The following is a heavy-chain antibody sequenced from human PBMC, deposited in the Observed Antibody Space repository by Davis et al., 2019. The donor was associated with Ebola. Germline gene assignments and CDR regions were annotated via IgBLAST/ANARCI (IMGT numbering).Heavy chain of an antibody. CDR1: GYTFTSYG. CDR3: ARGRYSSSWSRTYYYYGMDV. J-gene: IGHJ6*02. V-gene: IGHV1-2*04. CDR2: INPNSGGT. Sequence: ASVKVSCKASGYTFTSYGISWVRQAPGQGLEWMGWINPNSGGTNYAQKFQGWVTITRVTSISTAYMELSRLRSDDTAVYYCARGRYSSSWSRTYYYYGMDVWGQGTTVTVSS. D-gene: IGHD6-13*01.